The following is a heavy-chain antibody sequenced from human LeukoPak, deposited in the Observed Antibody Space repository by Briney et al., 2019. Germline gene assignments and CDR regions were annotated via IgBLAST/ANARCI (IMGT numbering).Heavy chain of an antibody. CDR1: GFTFSSYE. V-gene: IGHV3-48*03. J-gene: IGHJ4*02. CDR3: ARDYGGSSPFDY. CDR2: ISSSGSDI. D-gene: IGHD4-23*01. Sequence: GSLRLSCAASGFTFSSYEMNWVRQAPGKGVEWVSYISSSGSDIYYADSVKGRFTISRDNAKNSLYLHMNSLRAEDTAVYYCARDYGGSSPFDYWGQGTLVTVSS.